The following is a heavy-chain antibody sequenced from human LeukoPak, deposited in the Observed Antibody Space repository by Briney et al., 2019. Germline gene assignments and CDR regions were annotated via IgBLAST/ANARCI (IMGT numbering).Heavy chain of an antibody. J-gene: IGHJ4*02. Sequence: PSETLSLTCTVSGGSISSGGYYWSWIRQHPGKGLEWIGYIYYSGSTYYNPSLKSRVTISVDTSKNQFSLKLSSVTAADTAVYYCARAHYYDSSFTRPYFDYWGQGTLVTVSS. D-gene: IGHD3-22*01. CDR2: IYYSGST. CDR3: ARAHYYDSSFTRPYFDY. V-gene: IGHV4-31*03. CDR1: GGSISSGGYY.